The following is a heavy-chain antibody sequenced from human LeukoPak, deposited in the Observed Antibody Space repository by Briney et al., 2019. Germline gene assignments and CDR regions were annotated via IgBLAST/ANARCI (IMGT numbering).Heavy chain of an antibody. CDR3: AKEGTRQHLYADGDAFDI. CDR2: ISGSGIST. D-gene: IGHD2-2*02. J-gene: IGHJ3*02. V-gene: IGHV3-23*01. CDR1: GFTFSDYS. Sequence: PGGSLRLSCAASGFTFSDYSMTWVRQAPGKGLEWVSAISGSGISTYYADSVKGRFTISRDNSKNTLYLQMNSLRAEDTAVYYCAKEGTRQHLYADGDAFDIWGQGTMVTVSS.